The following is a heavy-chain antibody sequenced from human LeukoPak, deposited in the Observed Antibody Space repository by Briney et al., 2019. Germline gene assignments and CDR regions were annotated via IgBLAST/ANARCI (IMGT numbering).Heavy chain of an antibody. CDR1: GGSISSSSYY. D-gene: IGHD3-16*02. CDR2: IYYSGST. CDR3: ASGARRVITFGGVIVDAFDI. Sequence: SETLSLTCTVSGGSISSSSYYWGWIRQPPGKGLEWIGSIYYSGSTYYNPSLKSRVTISVDTSKNQFSLKLSSVTAADTAVYYCASGARRVITFGGVIVDAFDIWGQGTMVTVSS. J-gene: IGHJ3*02. V-gene: IGHV4-39*07.